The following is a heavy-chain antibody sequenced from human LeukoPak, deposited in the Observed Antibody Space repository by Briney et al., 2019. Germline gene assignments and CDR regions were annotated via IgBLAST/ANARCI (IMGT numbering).Heavy chain of an antibody. CDR2: IYHSGST. D-gene: IGHD3-16*01. V-gene: IGHV4-30-2*01. CDR3: AGSIIAHTYYFDY. CDR1: GGSISSGGYS. Sequence: SQTLSLTCAVSGGSISSGGYSWSWIRQPPGKGLEWIGYIYHSGSTYYNPSLKSRVTISVDRSKNQFSLKLSSVTAADTAVYYCAGSIIAHTYYFDYWGQGTLVTVSS. J-gene: IGHJ4*02.